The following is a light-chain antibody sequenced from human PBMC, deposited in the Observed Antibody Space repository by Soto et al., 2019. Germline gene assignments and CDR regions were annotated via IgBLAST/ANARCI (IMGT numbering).Light chain of an antibody. CDR2: GAS. J-gene: IGKJ3*01. V-gene: IGKV3-20*01. CDR1: QSINSRY. Sequence: EIVLTQSPGTLSLSPGERATLSCRASQSINSRYLAWYQQKPGQAPRLLIYGASSRATAIPDRFSGSGSWRDFTLTISRLEPEDFAVYYCQQFGSSPGFTFGPGTKVDIK. CDR3: QQFGSSPGFT.